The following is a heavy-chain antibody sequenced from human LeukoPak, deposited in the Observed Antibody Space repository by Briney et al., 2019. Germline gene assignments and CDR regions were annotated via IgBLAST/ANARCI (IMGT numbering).Heavy chain of an antibody. V-gene: IGHV4-38-2*01. J-gene: IGHJ4*02. CDR1: NYYISSGSY. D-gene: IGHD2-2*01. CDR3: ARANDRGGTSPLDY. CDR2: IYHTGSA. Sequence: SETLSLTCGVSNYYISSGSYWSWIQQPPGKGLEWIGSIYHTGSAYYSSSLQSRVTISVDTSKNQFSVKLSSVTAADTAVYYCARANDRGGTSPLDYWGQGTLVTVSS.